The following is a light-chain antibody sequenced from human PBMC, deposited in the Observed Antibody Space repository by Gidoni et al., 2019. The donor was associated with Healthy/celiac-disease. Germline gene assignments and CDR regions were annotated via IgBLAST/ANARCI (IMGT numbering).Light chain of an antibody. V-gene: IGLV1-47*02. CDR1: SSNIGSNY. Sequence: SVLTQPPSASGPPGQRVTISCSGSSSNIGSNYVYWYQQLPGTAPTLLIYSNNQRPSGVPDRFSGSKSGTSAALAISGLRSEDEADYYCAAWDDSLSGWVFGGGTKLTVL. CDR2: SNN. J-gene: IGLJ3*02. CDR3: AAWDDSLSGWV.